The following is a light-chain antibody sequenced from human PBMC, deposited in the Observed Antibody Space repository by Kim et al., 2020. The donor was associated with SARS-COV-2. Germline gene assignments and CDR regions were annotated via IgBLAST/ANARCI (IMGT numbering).Light chain of an antibody. CDR3: QVWDTRSGEVV. J-gene: IGLJ2*01. Sequence: SYELTQPPSVSVAPGKTARITCGGNNIGRKSVYWYQQKPGQAPVVVIYQDSDRPSGIPERFSGSNSGNTATLTISRVEAGDEADYYCQVWDTRSGEVVFG. V-gene: IGLV3-21*04. CDR2: QDS. CDR1: NIGRKS.